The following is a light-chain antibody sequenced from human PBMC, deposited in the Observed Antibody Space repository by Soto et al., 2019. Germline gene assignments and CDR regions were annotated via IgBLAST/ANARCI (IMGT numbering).Light chain of an antibody. J-gene: IGLJ2*01. CDR2: EDN. CDR3: QSYDSSNQV. V-gene: IGLV6-57*03. CDR1: SGSIASNY. Sequence: FMLTQPHSVSESPGKTVTISCTRSSGSIASNYVQWYQQRPGSAPTTVIYEDNQRPAGVPDRFSGSIDSSSNSASLTISGLNNEDEADYYCQSYDSSNQVFGGGTKVTVL.